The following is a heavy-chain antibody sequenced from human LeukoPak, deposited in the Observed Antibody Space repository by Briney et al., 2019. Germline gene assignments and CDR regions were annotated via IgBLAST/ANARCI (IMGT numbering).Heavy chain of an antibody. CDR1: GFTFSTYA. CDR2: ISGSGGST. D-gene: IGHD3-22*01. J-gene: IGHJ1*01. CDR3: AKDGAYDTSRYSRFQD. Sequence: GGSLRPSCAASGFTFSTYAMSWVRQAPGKGLEWVSAISGSGGSTYYADSVKGRFTISRDNSKNTLYLQMNSLRAEDTAVYYCAKDGAYDTSRYSRFQDWGQGTLVTVFS. V-gene: IGHV3-23*01.